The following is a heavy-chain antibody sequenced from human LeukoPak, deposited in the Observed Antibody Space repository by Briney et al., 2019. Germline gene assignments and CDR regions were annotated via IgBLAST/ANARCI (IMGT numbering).Heavy chain of an antibody. Sequence: GGSLRLSCAASGFTFSNSAMNWVRQAPGKGLERVSTISGSGAGTYYADSVKGRFTISRDNSKNTLYLQMNSLRAEDTAVYYCAEAAGGSSDYWGQGTLVTVSS. D-gene: IGHD3-16*01. CDR3: AEAAGGSSDY. CDR2: ISGSGAGT. V-gene: IGHV3-23*01. J-gene: IGHJ4*02. CDR1: GFTFSNSA.